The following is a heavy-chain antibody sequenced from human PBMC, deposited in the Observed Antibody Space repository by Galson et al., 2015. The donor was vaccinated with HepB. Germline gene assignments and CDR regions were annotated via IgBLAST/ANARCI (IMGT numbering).Heavy chain of an antibody. V-gene: IGHV4-39*01. Sequence: SETLSLTCTVSSDSINTDSFYWGWIRQPPGKGLEWIGTIYYNGITYYNPSLVSRVSISIDTPKNQFSLKLRSVTASDTALYYCARHGGSTWYYFDQWGQGTLVTVSS. CDR3: ARHGGSTWYYFDQ. CDR1: SDSINTDSFY. D-gene: IGHD6-13*01. CDR2: IYYNGIT. J-gene: IGHJ4*02.